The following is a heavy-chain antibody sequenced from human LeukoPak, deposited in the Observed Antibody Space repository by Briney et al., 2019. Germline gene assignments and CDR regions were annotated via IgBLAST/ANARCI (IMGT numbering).Heavy chain of an antibody. CDR1: GGPISSSRYY. Sequence: TSETLSLTCTVSGGPISSSRYYWGWIRQPPGKGLEWIGSFYYSGSTFYNPSLKSRVTISADTSKNQFSLKLSSMTAADTAVYYCARDPNWPANEVGHAWGQGTLVTVSS. V-gene: IGHV4-39*02. CDR3: ARDPNWPANEVGHA. J-gene: IGHJ5*02. CDR2: FYYSGST. D-gene: IGHD5-24*01.